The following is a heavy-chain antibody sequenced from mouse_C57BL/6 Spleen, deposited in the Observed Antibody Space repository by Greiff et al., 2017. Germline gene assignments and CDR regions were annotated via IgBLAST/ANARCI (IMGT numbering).Heavy chain of an antibody. J-gene: IGHJ4*01. V-gene: IGHV1-61*01. CDR3: ARVGAMDY. CDR1: GYTFTSYW. Sequence: VQLQQPGAELVRPGSSVKLSCKASGYTFTSYWMDWVKQRPGQGLEWIGNIYPSDSETHYNQKFKDKATLTVDKSSSTAYMQLSSLTSEGSAVYYCARVGAMDYWGQGTSVTVSS. CDR2: IYPSDSET.